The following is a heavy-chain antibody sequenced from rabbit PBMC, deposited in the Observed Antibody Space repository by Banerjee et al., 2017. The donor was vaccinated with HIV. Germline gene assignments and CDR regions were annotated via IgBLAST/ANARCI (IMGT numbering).Heavy chain of an antibody. J-gene: IGHJ4*01. CDR1: GFSFSNKYV. Sequence: QEQLEESGGDLVKPEGSLTLTCTASGFSFSNKYVMCWVRQAPGKGLEWIACIYDGSSGSTDYARWAKGRFTISKTSSTTVTLQMTSLTAADTATYFCARDLAGVIGWNFNLWGPGTLVTVS. V-gene: IGHV1S45*01. CDR3: ARDLAGVIGWNFNL. CDR2: IYDGSSGST. D-gene: IGHD4-1*01.